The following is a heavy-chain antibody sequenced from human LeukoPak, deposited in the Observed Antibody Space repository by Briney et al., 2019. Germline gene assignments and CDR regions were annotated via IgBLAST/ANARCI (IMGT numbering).Heavy chain of an antibody. CDR2: IRYDGSNK. V-gene: IGHV3-30*02. D-gene: IGHD3-10*01. Sequence: GGSLRLSCAASGFSFSNSGMHWVRQAPGKGLEWVAFIRYDGSNKYYADSVKGRFTISRDNSENTLYLHMNSLRAEDTAVYYCAKNIYGSGSYYPVDYWGQGTLVTVSS. CDR1: GFSFSNSG. CDR3: AKNIYGSGSYYPVDY. J-gene: IGHJ4*02.